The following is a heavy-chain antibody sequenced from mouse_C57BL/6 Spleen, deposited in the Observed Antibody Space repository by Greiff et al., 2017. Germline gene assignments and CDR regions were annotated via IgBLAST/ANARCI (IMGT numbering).Heavy chain of an antibody. CDR2: ISYDGSN. J-gene: IGHJ4*01. V-gene: IGHV3-6*01. Sequence: DVQLQESGPGLVKPSQSLSLTCSVTGYSITSGYYWNWIRQFPGNKLEWMGYISYDGSNNYNPSLKNRISITRDTSKNQFFLKLNSVTTEDTATYYCAREETAQATRDYAMDYWGQGSSVTVSS. CDR3: AREETAQATRDYAMDY. CDR1: GYSITSGYY. D-gene: IGHD3-2*02.